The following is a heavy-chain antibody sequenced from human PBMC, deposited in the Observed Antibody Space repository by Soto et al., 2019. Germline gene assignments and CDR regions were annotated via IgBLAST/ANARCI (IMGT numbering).Heavy chain of an antibody. CDR3: ARVAPLEVFDH. CDR1: GYTFTSYG. V-gene: IGHV1-18*01. J-gene: IGHJ4*02. D-gene: IGHD2-21*01. CDR2: ISAYNGNT. Sequence: QVQLVQSGAEVKKPGASVKVSCKASGYTFTSYGISWVRQAPGQGLEWMGWISAYNGNTNYAQKLQGRVTITTDTPTSTPYMELRSLRSDDTAVYYCARVAPLEVFDHWGQGTLVTVSS.